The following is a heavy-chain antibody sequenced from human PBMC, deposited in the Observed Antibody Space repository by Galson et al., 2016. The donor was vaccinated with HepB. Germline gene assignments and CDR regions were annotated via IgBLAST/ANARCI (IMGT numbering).Heavy chain of an antibody. J-gene: IGHJ4*02. Sequence: SLRLSCAASGFTFNNYVMHWVRQAPGKGLEWVALIWNDGSKKYYGDSVRGRFTISRDNSKNTLYLQMNSLRAEDTAVYYCARSGSYFDSAGYYRDPFDYWGQGTLVTVSS. CDR2: IWNDGSKK. V-gene: IGHV3-33*08. CDR1: GFTFNNYV. CDR3: ARSGSYFDSAGYYRDPFDY. D-gene: IGHD3-22*01.